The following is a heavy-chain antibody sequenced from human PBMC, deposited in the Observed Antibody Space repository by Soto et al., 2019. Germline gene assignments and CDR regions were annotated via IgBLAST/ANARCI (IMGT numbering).Heavy chain of an antibody. D-gene: IGHD2-15*01. Sequence: VGSLRLSCAASGFTFSSYSMNWVRQAPGKGLEWVSYISSSSSTIYYADSVKGRFTISRDNAKNSLYLQMNSLRAEDTAVYYCAREGHCSGGSCYPQNLDYYYYMDVWGKGTTVTVSS. CDR1: GFTFSSYS. CDR2: ISSSSSTI. CDR3: AREGHCSGGSCYPQNLDYYYYMDV. V-gene: IGHV3-48*01. J-gene: IGHJ6*03.